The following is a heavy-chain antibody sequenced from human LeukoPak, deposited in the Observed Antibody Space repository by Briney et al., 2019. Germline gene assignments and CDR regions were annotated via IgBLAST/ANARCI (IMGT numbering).Heavy chain of an antibody. CDR1: GGSIGSYSCY. D-gene: IGHD5-18*01. V-gene: IGHV4-39*07. CDR3: ASACGYSYGFGDWFDP. CDR2: IYHSGST. J-gene: IGHJ5*02. Sequence: SETLSLTCTVSGGSIGSYSCYWGWIRQPPGKGLEWIGEIYHSGSTNYNPSLKSRVTISVDKSKNQFSLKLSSVTAADTAVYYCASACGYSYGFGDWFDPWGQGTLVTVSS.